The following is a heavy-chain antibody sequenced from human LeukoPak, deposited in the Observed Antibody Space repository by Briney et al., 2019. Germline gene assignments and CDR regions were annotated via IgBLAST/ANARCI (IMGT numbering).Heavy chain of an antibody. CDR3: ARESSGIAATDNIDF. CDR2: FTSRSGTI. V-gene: IGHV3-21*01. J-gene: IGHJ4*02. Sequence: PGGSLRLSCVASGFTFSSYSMNWVRQAPGKGLEWVSSFTSRSGTIYYADSVKGRFTISRDNAKNSLFLQMSSLRVEDTAVYYCARESSGIAATDNIDFWGQGTLVTVSS. D-gene: IGHD6-13*01. CDR1: GFTFSSYS.